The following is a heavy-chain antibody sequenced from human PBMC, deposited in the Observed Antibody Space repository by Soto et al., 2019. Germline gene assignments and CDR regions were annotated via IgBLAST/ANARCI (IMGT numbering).Heavy chain of an antibody. V-gene: IGHV4-31*03. Sequence: PSETLSLTCTVSGGSISRGGYYWSWIRQHPGKGLEWIGYIYYSGSTSYNPSLKSRVTISVDTSKHQFSLKLSSVTAADTAVYYCARDRRGGNFDYWGQGTLVTVSS. J-gene: IGHJ4*02. CDR2: IYYSGST. D-gene: IGHD2-15*01. CDR3: ARDRRGGNFDY. CDR1: GGSISRGGYY.